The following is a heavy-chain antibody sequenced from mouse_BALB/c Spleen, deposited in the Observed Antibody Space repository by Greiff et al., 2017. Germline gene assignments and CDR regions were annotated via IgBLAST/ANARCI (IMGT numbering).Heavy chain of an antibody. J-gene: IGHJ3*01. CDR1: GFPFNTYA. V-gene: IGHV10-1*02. Sequence: DVKLMESGGGLVQPKGSLKLSCAASGFPFNTYAMNWVRQAPGKGLEWVARIRSKSNNYATYYADSVKDKFTISRDDSQSLLYLQMNNLKTEDAAMDYCVRENYDDYPRFAYWGQGTLVTVSA. CDR3: VRENYDDYPRFAY. D-gene: IGHD2-3*01. CDR2: IRSKSNNYAT.